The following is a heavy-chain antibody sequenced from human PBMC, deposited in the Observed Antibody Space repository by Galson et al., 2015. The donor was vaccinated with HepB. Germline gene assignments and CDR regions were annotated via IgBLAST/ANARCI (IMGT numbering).Heavy chain of an antibody. D-gene: IGHD3-10*01. CDR1: GYTFTSYY. CDR3: ARDRITMVRGDPGWFDP. J-gene: IGHJ5*02. CDR2: INPSGGST. Sequence: SVKVSCKASGYTFTSYYMHWVRQAPGQGLEWMGIINPSGGSTSYAQKLQGRVTMTRDTSTSTVYMELSSLRSEDTAVYYCARDRITMVRGDPGWFDPWGQGTLVTVSS. V-gene: IGHV1-46*04.